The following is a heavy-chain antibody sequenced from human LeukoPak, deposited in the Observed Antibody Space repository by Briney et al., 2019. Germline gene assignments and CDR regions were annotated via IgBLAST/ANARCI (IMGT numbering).Heavy chain of an antibody. Sequence: GESLKISCRGSGYAFATHWIGWVRQMPGKGLEWMGIIYPADSDTRYSPSFRGQVTMSADKSINTAYLHWSSLKASDTAIYYCARRLSGMPTSPFDYWGPGTLVTVSS. D-gene: IGHD5-24*01. CDR2: IYPADSDT. CDR1: GYAFATHW. J-gene: IGHJ4*02. CDR3: ARRLSGMPTSPFDY. V-gene: IGHV5-51*01.